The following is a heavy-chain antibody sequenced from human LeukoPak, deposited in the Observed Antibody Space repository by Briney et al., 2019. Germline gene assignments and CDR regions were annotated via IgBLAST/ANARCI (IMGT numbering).Heavy chain of an antibody. CDR1: GYTFTGYY. D-gene: IGHD5-18*01. V-gene: IGHV1-2*02. J-gene: IGHJ4*02. CDR2: INPNSGGT. Sequence: WASVKVSCKASGYTFTGYYMHWVRQAPGQGLEWMGWINPNSGGTNYAQKFQGRVTMTRDTSISTAYMELSRLRSDDTAVYYCARDMHSYGPFDYWGQGTLVTVSS. CDR3: ARDMHSYGPFDY.